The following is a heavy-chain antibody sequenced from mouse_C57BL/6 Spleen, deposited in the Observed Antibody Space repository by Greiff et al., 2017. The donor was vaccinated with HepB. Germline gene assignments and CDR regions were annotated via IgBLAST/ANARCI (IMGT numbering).Heavy chain of an antibody. Sequence: QVQLQQPGAELVMPGASVKLSCKASGYTFTSYWMHWVKQRPGQGLEWIGEIDPSDSYTNYNQKFKGKYTLTVDKSSSTAYMQLSSLTSEDSAVYYCAIYYGNYETWFAYWGQVTLVTVSA. J-gene: IGHJ3*01. V-gene: IGHV1-69*01. CDR1: GYTFTSYW. CDR3: AIYYGNYETWFAY. CDR2: IDPSDSYT. D-gene: IGHD2-1*01.